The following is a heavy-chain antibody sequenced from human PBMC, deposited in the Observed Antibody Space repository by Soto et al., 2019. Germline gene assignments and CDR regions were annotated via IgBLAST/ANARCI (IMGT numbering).Heavy chain of an antibody. V-gene: IGHV1-18*01. J-gene: IGHJ4*02. Sequence: GASVKVSCKASGYTFTSYGISWVRQAPGQGLEWMGWISAYNGNTNYAQKLQGRVTMTTDTSTSTAYMELRSLRSDDTAVYYCARVPDPRWPKSERVFDYWGQGTLVTVSS. CDR1: GYTFTSYG. CDR2: ISAYNGNT. CDR3: ARVPDPRWPKSERVFDY.